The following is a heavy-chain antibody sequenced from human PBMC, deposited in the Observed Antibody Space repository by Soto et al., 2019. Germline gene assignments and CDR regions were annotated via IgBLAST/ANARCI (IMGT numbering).Heavy chain of an antibody. CDR3: ARDRGASGDF. V-gene: IGHV1-69*19. Sequence: QVQLVQSGAEVKKPGSSVKVSCKASGDNFSTYPISWVRQAHGQGLEWMGGIIPIYVTANYAQKFRGRVTITANERTRTSYMELTNLRSEDTAVYYCARDRGASGDFWGQGTLVTVSS. CDR2: IIPIYVTA. CDR1: GDNFSTYP. J-gene: IGHJ4*02. D-gene: IGHD3-10*01.